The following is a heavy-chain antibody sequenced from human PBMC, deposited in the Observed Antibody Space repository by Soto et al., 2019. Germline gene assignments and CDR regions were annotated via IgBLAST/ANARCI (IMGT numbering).Heavy chain of an antibody. J-gene: IGHJ4*02. CDR1: GFTFSDYY. Sequence: GGSLRLSCAPSGFTFSDYYMSWIRQAPGKGLEWVSYISSSGSTIYYAASVKGRFTISRDNAKNSLYLQMNSLRDEDTAVYYWSRSYSSGWYVDYCGGGYLVTVS. V-gene: IGHV3-11*01. CDR2: ISSSGSTI. D-gene: IGHD6-19*01. CDR3: SRSYSSGWYVDY.